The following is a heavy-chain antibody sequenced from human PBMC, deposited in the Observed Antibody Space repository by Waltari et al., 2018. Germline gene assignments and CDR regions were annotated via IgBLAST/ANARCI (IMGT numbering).Heavy chain of an antibody. CDR1: GFTFSSYS. Sequence: EVQLVESGGGLVKPGGSLRLSCAASGFTFSSYSMNWVRQAPGKGLEWVSSISSSSSYIYYADSVKGRFTSSRDNAKNSLYLQMNSLRAEDTAVYYCATTTVIKGGFDYWGQGTLVTVSS. CDR2: ISSSSSYI. J-gene: IGHJ4*02. CDR3: ATTTVIKGGFDY. V-gene: IGHV3-21*01. D-gene: IGHD4-17*01.